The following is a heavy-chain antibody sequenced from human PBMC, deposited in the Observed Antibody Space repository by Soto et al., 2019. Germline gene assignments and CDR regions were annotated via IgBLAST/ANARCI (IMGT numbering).Heavy chain of an antibody. CDR1: GFSLTTSGVA. V-gene: IGHV2-5*01. D-gene: IGHD4-17*01. J-gene: IGHJ4*02. CDR2: IYWNDDK. CDR3: AHRRRETTVTTGFDY. Sequence: QITLKESGPTLVKPTQTLTLTCTFSGFSLTTSGVAVGWIRQPPGKALEWLALIYWNDDKPYSPSLKSRLTITKDTSKNQVVLTMTHMDPVDTATYYCAHRRRETTVTTGFDYWGQGILVTVSS.